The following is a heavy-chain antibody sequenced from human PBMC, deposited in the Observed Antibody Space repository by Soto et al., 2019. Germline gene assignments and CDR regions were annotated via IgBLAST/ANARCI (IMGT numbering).Heavy chain of an antibody. CDR3: ARHTSNSDTAGHYILDV. CDR2: IYYSGST. J-gene: IGHJ6*02. Sequence: PSETLSLTCTVSGGSISDFYWGWIRQPPGKGLEWLGYIYYSGSTNYSPSLKSRVNISLDTSKNQFSLKLSSVTAADTAVYYCARHTSNSDTAGHYILDVWGQGTTVTVSS. V-gene: IGHV4-59*01. D-gene: IGHD3-22*01. CDR1: GGSISDFY.